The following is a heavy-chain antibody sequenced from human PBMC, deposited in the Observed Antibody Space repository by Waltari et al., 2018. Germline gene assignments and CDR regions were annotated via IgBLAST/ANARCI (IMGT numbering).Heavy chain of an antibody. D-gene: IGHD2-15*01. CDR3: AKDKGDWSSPFSPFDT. Sequence: QVQLVQSGAEVKKPGSAVKVSGKASGASGNTDGISWVRRAPGQGLEWVGRIVPLFGTTNYAQKVQDRLTITADTSTSTVYMDLSSLRSEDTAIYYCAKDKGDWSSPFSPFDTWGQGTLLTVSS. J-gene: IGHJ5*02. V-gene: IGHV1-69*08. CDR2: IVPLFGTT. CDR1: GASGNTDG.